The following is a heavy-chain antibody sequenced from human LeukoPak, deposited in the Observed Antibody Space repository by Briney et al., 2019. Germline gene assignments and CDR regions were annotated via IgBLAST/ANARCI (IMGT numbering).Heavy chain of an antibody. V-gene: IGHV3-7*01. J-gene: IGHJ5*02. CDR3: AAYSSSSGWLDP. D-gene: IGHD6-6*01. CDR1: AFTFSSYW. Sequence: GGSLRLSCAASAFTFSSYWMTWVRQAPGKGLGWVANIKGDGSEKYYVDSVKGRFTISRDNAKNSLYLQMNSLRGEDTAVYYCAAYSSSSGWLDPWGQGTLVTVSS. CDR2: IKGDGSEK.